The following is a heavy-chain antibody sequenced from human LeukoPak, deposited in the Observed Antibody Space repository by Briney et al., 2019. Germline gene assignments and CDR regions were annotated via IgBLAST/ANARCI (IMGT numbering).Heavy chain of an antibody. CDR1: GFTFSNFW. J-gene: IGHJ4*02. D-gene: IGHD4-17*01. CDR3: AKGAVTTVRPQEYFDY. V-gene: IGHV3-7*01. CDR2: IKQDETEK. Sequence: PGESLRLSCTASGFTFSNFWMGWVRQAPGKGLEWVANIKQDETEKFYLGSVKGRFTISRDNAKNSLYLQMNSLRAEDTAVYYCAKGAVTTVRPQEYFDYWGQGTLVTVSS.